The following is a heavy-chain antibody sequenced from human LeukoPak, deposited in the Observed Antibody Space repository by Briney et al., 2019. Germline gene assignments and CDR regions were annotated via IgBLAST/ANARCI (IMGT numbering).Heavy chain of an antibody. CDR3: ARGPMGYYDSTGYDN. CDR1: GFTFSNYG. J-gene: IGHJ4*02. CDR2: IRYDGSNK. Sequence: GGSLRLSCAASGFTFSNYGMHWVRQAPGKGLEWVAFIRYDGSNKYCADSVKGRFTISRDNAKNSLYLQMNSLRAEDTAVYYCARGPMGYYDSTGYDNWGQGTLVTVST. V-gene: IGHV3-30*02. D-gene: IGHD3-22*01.